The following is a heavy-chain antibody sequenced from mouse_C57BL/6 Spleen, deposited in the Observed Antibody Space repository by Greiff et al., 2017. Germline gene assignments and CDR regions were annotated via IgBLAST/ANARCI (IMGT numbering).Heavy chain of an antibody. D-gene: IGHD1-1*01. J-gene: IGHJ2*01. Sequence: EVKLVESGGGLVQSGRSLRLSCATSGFTFSDFYMEWVRQAPGKGLEWIAASRNKANDYTTEYSASVKGRFIVSRDTSQSILYLQMNALRAEDTAIYYCASDASYYGLDYWGQGTTLTVSS. CDR2: SRNKANDYTT. CDR3: ASDASYYGLDY. V-gene: IGHV7-1*01. CDR1: GFTFSDFY.